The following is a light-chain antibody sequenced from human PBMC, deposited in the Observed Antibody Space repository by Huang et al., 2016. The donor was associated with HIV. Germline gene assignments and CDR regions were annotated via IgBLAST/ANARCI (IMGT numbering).Light chain of an antibody. CDR2: GAS. CDR3: QQYNNWPRT. CDR1: QGVSSN. Sequence: EMVMTQSPDTLSVSPGERATLSCRASQGVSSNLAWYQQKPGQAPRLRISGASTRVPGIPARFSGSGSETDFTLTIRSLQSEDSAVYYCQQYNNWPRTFGQGTKLEIK. J-gene: IGKJ2*01. V-gene: IGKV3-15*01.